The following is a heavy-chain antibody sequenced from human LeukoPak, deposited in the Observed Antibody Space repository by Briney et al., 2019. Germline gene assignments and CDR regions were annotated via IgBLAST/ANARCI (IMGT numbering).Heavy chain of an antibody. J-gene: IGHJ4*02. CDR3: ARVQTSSSGWYYSN. Sequence: SGGSLRLSCAASGFTFSSYAMHWVRQAPGKGLEWVAVISYDGSNKYYADSVKGRFTISRDNSKNTLYLQMNSLRAEDTAVYYCARVQTSSSGWYYSNWGQGTLVTVSS. CDR2: ISYDGSNK. D-gene: IGHD6-19*01. V-gene: IGHV3-30-3*01. CDR1: GFTFSSYA.